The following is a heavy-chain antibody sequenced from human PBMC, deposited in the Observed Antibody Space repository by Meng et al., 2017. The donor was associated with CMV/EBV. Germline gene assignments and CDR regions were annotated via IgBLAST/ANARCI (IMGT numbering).Heavy chain of an antibody. D-gene: IGHD1-20*01. CDR3: AKDLSPSITGTPGYYYYGMDV. Sequence: GGSLRLSCAASGFTFDDYGMHWVRQAPGKGLEWVSGTSWNSGSIGYADSVKGRFTISRDNAKNSLYLQMNSLRAEDTALYYCAKDLSPSITGTPGYYYYGMDVWGQGTTVTVSS. CDR1: GFTFDDYG. J-gene: IGHJ6*02. V-gene: IGHV3-9*01. CDR2: TSWNSGSI.